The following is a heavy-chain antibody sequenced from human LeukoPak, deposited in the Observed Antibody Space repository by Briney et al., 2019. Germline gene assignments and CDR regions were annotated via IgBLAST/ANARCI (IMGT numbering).Heavy chain of an antibody. CDR3: ARDGSSGYYYVHYFDY. D-gene: IGHD3-22*01. CDR1: GFTFSSYA. J-gene: IGHJ4*02. Sequence: GRSLRLSCAASGFTFSSYAMHWVRQAPGKGLEWVAVVSDDGSDKKYADSVMGRFTISRDKSKNTLYLQMNSLRAEDTAVYYCARDGSSGYYYVHYFDYWGQGTLVTVSS. CDR2: VSDDGSDK. V-gene: IGHV3-30-3*01.